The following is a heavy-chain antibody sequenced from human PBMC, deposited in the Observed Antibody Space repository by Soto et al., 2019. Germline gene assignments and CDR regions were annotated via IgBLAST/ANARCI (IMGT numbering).Heavy chain of an antibody. J-gene: IGHJ3*02. CDR3: AINCGGDCYSGMGAFDI. CDR1: GFTFSSYS. CDR2: ISSSSSYI. D-gene: IGHD2-21*02. Sequence: EVQLVESGGGLVKPGGSLRLSCAASGFTFSSYSMNWVRQAPGKGLEWVSSISSSSSYIYYADSVKGRFTISRDNAKNSPYLQMNSLRAEDTAVYYCAINCGGDCYSGMGAFDIWGQGTMVTVSS. V-gene: IGHV3-21*01.